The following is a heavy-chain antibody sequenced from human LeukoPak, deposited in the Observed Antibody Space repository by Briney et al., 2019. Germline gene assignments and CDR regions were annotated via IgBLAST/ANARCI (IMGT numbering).Heavy chain of an antibody. J-gene: IGHJ4*02. CDR3: ARRHGDVYYGSGSFDY. D-gene: IGHD3-10*01. V-gene: IGHV4-34*01. CDR2: INHSGST. CDR1: GGSFSGYY. Sequence: SETLSLTCAVYGGSFSGYYWSWIRQPPGKGLEWIGEINHSGSTNYNPSLKSRVTISVDTSKNQFSLKLSSVTAADTAVYYCARRHGDVYYGSGSFDYWGQGTLVTVSS.